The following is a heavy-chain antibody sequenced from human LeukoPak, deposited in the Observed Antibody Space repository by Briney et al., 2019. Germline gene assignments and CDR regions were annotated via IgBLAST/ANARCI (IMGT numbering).Heavy chain of an antibody. V-gene: IGHV3-23*01. J-gene: IGHJ4*02. Sequence: GGSLRLSCTASGFTFSSYTMSWVRQAPGKGLKWVSTITTGGPNTYYADSVKGRFTVSRDDSKNTLYLQMNSLRAEDTAIYYCARGRFSSDYWGQGTLVTVSS. CDR3: ARGRFSSDY. D-gene: IGHD6-6*01. CDR2: ITTGGPNT. CDR1: GFTFSSYT.